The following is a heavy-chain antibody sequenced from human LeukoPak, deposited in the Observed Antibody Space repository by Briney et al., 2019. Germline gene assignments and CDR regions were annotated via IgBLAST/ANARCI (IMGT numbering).Heavy chain of an antibody. Sequence: TGGSLRLSCAASGFTVSSNYMSWVRQAPGKGLEWVSVIYSGGSTYYADSVKGRFTISRDNSKNTLYLQMSSLRAEDTAVYYCARGRVLDTAMVPEYYFDYWGQGTLVTVSS. V-gene: IGHV3-66*01. CDR3: ARGRVLDTAMVPEYYFDY. J-gene: IGHJ4*02. D-gene: IGHD5-18*01. CDR2: IYSGGST. CDR1: GFTVSSNY.